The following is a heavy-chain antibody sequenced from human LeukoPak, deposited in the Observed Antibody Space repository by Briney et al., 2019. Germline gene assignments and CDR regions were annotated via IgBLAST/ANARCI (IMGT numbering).Heavy chain of an antibody. Sequence: ASVKVSCKASGYTFGSYDINWVRKATGQGLEWMGWMNPGSGNTGYAQRFQGRVTMTRDTSTNTAYMELSGLRSEDTAIYYCARLSGTAAYYYTNGYYFLGYWGQGTLVTVDS. J-gene: IGHJ4*02. CDR1: GYTFGSYD. CDR3: ARLSGTAAYYYTNGYYFLGY. CDR2: MNPGSGNT. D-gene: IGHD3-22*01. V-gene: IGHV1-8*02.